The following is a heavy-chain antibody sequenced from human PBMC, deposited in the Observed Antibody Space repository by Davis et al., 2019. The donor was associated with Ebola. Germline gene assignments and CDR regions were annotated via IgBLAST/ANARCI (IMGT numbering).Heavy chain of an antibody. V-gene: IGHV4-39*07. CDR3: ARDNWDYGGKLGFDY. CDR2: IYYSGST. J-gene: IGHJ4*02. Sequence: PSETLSLTCTVSGGSISSSSYYWGWIRQPPGKGLEWIGSIYYSGSTNYNPSLKSRVTISVDTSKNQFSLKLSSVTAADTAVYYCARDNWDYGGKLGFDYWGQGTLVTVSS. CDR1: GGSISSSSYY. D-gene: IGHD4-23*01.